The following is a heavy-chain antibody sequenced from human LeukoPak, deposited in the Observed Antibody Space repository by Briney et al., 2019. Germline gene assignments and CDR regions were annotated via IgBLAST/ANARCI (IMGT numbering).Heavy chain of an antibody. Sequence: ASVKVSCKASRYTFTSYGISWVRQAPGQGLGWMGWISAYNGNTNYAQKLQGRVTMTTDTSTSTAYMELRSLRSDDTAVYYCARTYYDDSSGYYYTPQVDYWGQGTLVTVSS. J-gene: IGHJ4*02. D-gene: IGHD3-22*01. CDR2: ISAYNGNT. CDR1: RYTFTSYG. V-gene: IGHV1-18*01. CDR3: ARTYYDDSSGYYYTPQVDY.